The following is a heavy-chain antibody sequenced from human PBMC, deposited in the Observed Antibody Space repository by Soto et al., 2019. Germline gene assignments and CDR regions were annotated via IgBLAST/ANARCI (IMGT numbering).Heavy chain of an antibody. J-gene: IGHJ6*02. D-gene: IGHD5-12*01. Sequence: SVKVSCKASGGTFSSYAISWVRQAPGQGLEWMGGIIPIFGTANYEQKFQGRVTITADESTSTAYMELSSLRSEDTAVYYCARDPSPDIVAPIGPYGMDVWGPGTPVTVSS. CDR1: GGTFSSYA. CDR2: IIPIFGTA. CDR3: ARDPSPDIVAPIGPYGMDV. V-gene: IGHV1-69*13.